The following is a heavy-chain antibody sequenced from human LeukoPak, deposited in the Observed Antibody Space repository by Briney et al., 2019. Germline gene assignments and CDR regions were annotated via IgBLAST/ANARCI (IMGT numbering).Heavy chain of an antibody. V-gene: IGHV3-66*02. J-gene: IGHJ4*02. CDR1: GFTVSNNY. CDR2: IYSGCST. Sequence: PGGSLRLSCAASGFTVSNNYMSWVLQAPGKGLEWVSVIYSGCSTYYADFVKGRFTISKDNSKNTLYLQMNSLRAEDTAVYYCVRDLGDSPDYWGQGTLVTVSS. D-gene: IGHD3-22*01. CDR3: VRDLGDSPDY.